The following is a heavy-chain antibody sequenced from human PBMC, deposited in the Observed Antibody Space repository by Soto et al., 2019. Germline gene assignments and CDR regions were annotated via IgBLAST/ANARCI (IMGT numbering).Heavy chain of an antibody. CDR2: ISGSSRYI. J-gene: IGHJ4*02. V-gene: IGHV3-21*01. Sequence: EVQLVESGGGLVKPGGSLRVSCAASGFTFSSYSMNWVRQAPGKGLEWVSSISGSSRYIYYADAVKGRFTISRDNAKNSLYLQMKGLRVEDTAGYYCATVTRSGWDWGQGTLVTVSS. D-gene: IGHD6-19*01. CDR1: GFTFSSYS. CDR3: ATVTRSGWD.